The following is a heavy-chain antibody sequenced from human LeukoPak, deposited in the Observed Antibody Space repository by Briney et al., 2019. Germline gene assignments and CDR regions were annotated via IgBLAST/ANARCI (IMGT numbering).Heavy chain of an antibody. J-gene: IGHJ6*02. CDR1: GFTFSDHY. CDR3: ARGLSGSYWDYSYGMDV. CDR2: TRNKANSYTT. V-gene: IGHV3-72*01. D-gene: IGHD1-26*01. Sequence: PGGSLRLSCAASGFTFSDHYMDWVRQAPGKGLEWVGRTRNKANSYTTEYAASVKGRFTISRDDSKNSLYLRMNSLKTEDTAVYYCARGLSGSYWDYSYGMDVWGQGTTVTVSS.